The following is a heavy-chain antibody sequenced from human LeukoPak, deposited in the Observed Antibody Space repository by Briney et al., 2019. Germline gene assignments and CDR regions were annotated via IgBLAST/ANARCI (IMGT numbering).Heavy chain of an antibody. D-gene: IGHD6-13*01. CDR2: IYYSGST. CDR1: GGSISSYY. V-gene: IGHV4-59*01. Sequence: SETLSLTCTVSGGSISSYYWSWIRKPPGKGLEWIGYIYYSGSTNYNPSLKSRVTISVDTSKNQFSLKLSSVTAADTAVYYCARGVYSSSWGDYYYYGMDVWGQGTTVTVSS. J-gene: IGHJ6*02. CDR3: ARGVYSSSWGDYYYYGMDV.